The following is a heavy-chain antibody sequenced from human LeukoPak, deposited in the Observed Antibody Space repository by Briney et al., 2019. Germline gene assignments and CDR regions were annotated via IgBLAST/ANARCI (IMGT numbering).Heavy chain of an antibody. CDR1: GGSISSSSYY. CDR3: ARDAGYGSGSYYIRGISWFDP. D-gene: IGHD3-10*01. V-gene: IGHV4-39*01. CDR2: IYYSGST. Sequence: SETLSLTCTVSGGSISSSSYYWGWIRQPPGKGLEWIGSIYYSGSTYYNPSLKSRVTISVDTSKNQFSLKLSSVTAADTAVYYCARDAGYGSGSYYIRGISWFDPWGQGTLVTVSS. J-gene: IGHJ5*02.